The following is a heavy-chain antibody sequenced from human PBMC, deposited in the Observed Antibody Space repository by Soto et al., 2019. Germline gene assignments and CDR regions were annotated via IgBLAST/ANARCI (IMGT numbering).Heavy chain of an antibody. V-gene: IGHV4-30-2*01. CDR2: INHLETT. Sequence: SETLSLTCTVSGASITYGGYSWSWIRQTPGKGLEWIGYINHLETTFYNPSFESRLSLSIDRAKNQFSLNLNSMSAADRAVYFCARGGGSDSFDYWGQGILVTVS. CDR3: ARGGGSDSFDY. J-gene: IGHJ4*02. D-gene: IGHD1-26*01. CDR1: GASITYGGYS.